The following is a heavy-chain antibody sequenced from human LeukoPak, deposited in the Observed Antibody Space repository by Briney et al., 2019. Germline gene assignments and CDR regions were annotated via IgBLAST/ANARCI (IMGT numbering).Heavy chain of an antibody. CDR1: GFTFTGYY. D-gene: IGHD6-19*01. V-gene: IGHV1-2*02. CDR2: ISPNSGGT. CDR3: ASYPIAVADDY. J-gene: IGHJ4*02. Sequence: GSVKVSCKASGFTFTGYYMHWVRQAPGQGLEWMGCISPNSGGTNYAQQFQGRFTMTRDTSISTAYMELSRLTSDDTAVYYCASYPIAVADDYWGQGTLVTVSS.